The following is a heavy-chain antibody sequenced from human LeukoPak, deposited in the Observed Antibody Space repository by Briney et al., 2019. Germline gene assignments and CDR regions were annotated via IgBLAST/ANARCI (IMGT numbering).Heavy chain of an antibody. Sequence: ASVKVSCKASGGTFSSYAISWVRQAPGQGLEWMGGIIPIFGTANYAQKFQGRVTMTEDTSTDTAYMELSSLRSEDTAVYYCATWVLGMATIMAFDIWGQGTMVTVSS. CDR2: IIPIFGTA. V-gene: IGHV1-69*06. CDR1: GGTFSSYA. J-gene: IGHJ3*02. D-gene: IGHD5-24*01. CDR3: ATWVLGMATIMAFDI.